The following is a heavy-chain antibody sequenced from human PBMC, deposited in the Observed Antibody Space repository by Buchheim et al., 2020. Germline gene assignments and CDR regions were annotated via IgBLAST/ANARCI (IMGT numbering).Heavy chain of an antibody. D-gene: IGHD5-18*01. Sequence: EVQRLESGGGLVQPGGSLRLSCAASGFTFSSYWMSWVRQAPGKGLEWVANIKQDGSEKYYVDSVKGRFTISRDHAKNSMYLQMNSLRAEDTAVYYCARGRYSYGFPYYYYGMDVCGQGPT. CDR3: ARGRYSYGFPYYYYGMDV. CDR2: IKQDGSEK. J-gene: IGHJ6*02. CDR1: GFTFSSYW. V-gene: IGHV3-7*01.